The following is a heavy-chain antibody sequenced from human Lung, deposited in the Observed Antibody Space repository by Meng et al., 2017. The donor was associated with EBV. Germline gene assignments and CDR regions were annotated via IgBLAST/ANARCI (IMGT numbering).Heavy chain of an antibody. Sequence: QVQLVQSGAEGKKPGASVKVSCKASGYTFTNYYMHWVRQPPGHSLEWMGVINPSGGSTNYAQKFQGRLTMTRDTSTSTVYMELSSLRSEDTAVYYCARGDGGNGSDYWGQGTLVTVSS. CDR2: INPSGGST. J-gene: IGHJ4*02. D-gene: IGHD4-23*01. V-gene: IGHV1-46*01. CDR3: ARGDGGNGSDY. CDR1: GYTFTNYY.